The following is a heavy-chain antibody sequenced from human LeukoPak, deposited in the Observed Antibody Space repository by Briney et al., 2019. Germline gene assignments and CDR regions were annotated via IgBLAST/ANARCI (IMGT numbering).Heavy chain of an antibody. CDR1: GFTFNSYA. D-gene: IGHD3-22*01. CDR3: AKNYYDSRMMLWYDAFDS. Sequence: PGGSLRLSCAASGFTFNSYAMSWVRQAPGKGREWVSDISGSGGSTYYADSVKGRFTISRDNSKNTLYLQMNSLRAEDTAVYYCAKNYYDSRMMLWYDAFDSWGQGTMVTVSS. CDR2: ISGSGGST. J-gene: IGHJ3*02. V-gene: IGHV3-23*01.